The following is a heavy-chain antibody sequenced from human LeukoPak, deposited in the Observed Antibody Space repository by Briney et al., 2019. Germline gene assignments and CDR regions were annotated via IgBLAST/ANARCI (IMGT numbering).Heavy chain of an antibody. CDR1: GYTFTNYG. D-gene: IGHD2-2*01. J-gene: IGHJ4*02. Sequence: ASVKVSCKASGYTFTNYGITWVRQAPGQGLEWMGCISAYNGNTNYAQKLQDRVTMTTDTSTSTAYMELRSLRSDDTAVYYCARTCRGTNCYVIYWGQGGMVTVSS. CDR2: ISAYNGNT. CDR3: ARTCRGTNCYVIY. V-gene: IGHV1-18*01.